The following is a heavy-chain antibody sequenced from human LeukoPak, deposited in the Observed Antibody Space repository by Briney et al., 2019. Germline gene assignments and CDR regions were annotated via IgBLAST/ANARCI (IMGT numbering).Heavy chain of an antibody. J-gene: IGHJ1*01. CDR2: IYYSGST. V-gene: IGHV4-61*01. Sequence: SETLSLTCTVSGGSVCSGSYYWSWIRQPPGKGLEWIGYIYYSGSTNYNPSLKSRVTLSVDTSKNQFSLKLSSVTAADTAVYYCARDSPVRHWGQGTLVTVSS. CDR3: ARDSPVRH. CDR1: GGSVCSGSYY.